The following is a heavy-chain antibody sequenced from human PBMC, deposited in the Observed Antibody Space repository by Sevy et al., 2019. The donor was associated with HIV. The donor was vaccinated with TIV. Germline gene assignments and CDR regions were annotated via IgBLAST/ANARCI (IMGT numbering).Heavy chain of an antibody. V-gene: IGHV3-23*01. CDR1: GFTFSSYA. CDR2: ISGGGGST. D-gene: IGHD3-10*01. J-gene: IGHJ4*02. Sequence: GGSLRLSCAASGFTFSSYAMSWVRQAPGKGLEWVSAISGGGGSTYYADSVKGRFTISRDNSKNTLYLQMNSLRAEDTAVYYCAKFSPPSDGSGSFDYWGQGTLVTVSS. CDR3: AKFSPPSDGSGSFDY.